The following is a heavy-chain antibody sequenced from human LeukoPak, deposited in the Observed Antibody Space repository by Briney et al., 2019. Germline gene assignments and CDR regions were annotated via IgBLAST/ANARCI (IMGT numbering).Heavy chain of an antibody. CDR2: ISSSSSYI. D-gene: IGHD4-17*01. J-gene: IGHJ4*02. V-gene: IGHV3-21*01. CDR3: ARDRISYGDYSFDY. CDR1: GFTFSSYS. Sequence: GGSLRLSCAASGFTFSSYSMNWVRQAPGKGLEWVSSISSSSSYIYYADSVKGRFTISRDNAKNSLYLQMSSLRAEDTAVYYCARDRISYGDYSFDYWGQGTLVTVSS.